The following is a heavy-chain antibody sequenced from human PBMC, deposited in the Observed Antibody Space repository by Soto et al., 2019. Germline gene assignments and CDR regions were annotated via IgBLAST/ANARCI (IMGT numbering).Heavy chain of an antibody. J-gene: IGHJ3*02. CDR3: AREGGVYDFWSGSPLAAFDI. Sequence: TSETLSLTCAVYGGSFSGYYWSWIRQPPGKGLEWIGEINHSGSTNYNPSLKSRVTISVDTSKNQFSLKLSSVTAADTAVYYCAREGGVYDFWSGSPLAAFDIWGQGTMVTV. CDR1: GGSFSGYY. D-gene: IGHD3-3*01. CDR2: INHSGST. V-gene: IGHV4-34*01.